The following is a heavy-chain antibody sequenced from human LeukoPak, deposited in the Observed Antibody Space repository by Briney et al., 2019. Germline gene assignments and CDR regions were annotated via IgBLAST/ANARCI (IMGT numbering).Heavy chain of an antibody. Sequence: PGGSLRLSCAASGFTFSSYSMNWVRQAPGKGLEWLSSISSSSSYIYYADSVKGRFPISRDNAKNSLYLQMSSLRAEDTAVYYCARPTYYDSSGYYNLGDAFDIWGQGTMVTVSS. J-gene: IGHJ3*02. CDR3: ARPTYYDSSGYYNLGDAFDI. CDR2: ISSSSSYI. V-gene: IGHV3-21*01. D-gene: IGHD3-22*01. CDR1: GFTFSSYS.